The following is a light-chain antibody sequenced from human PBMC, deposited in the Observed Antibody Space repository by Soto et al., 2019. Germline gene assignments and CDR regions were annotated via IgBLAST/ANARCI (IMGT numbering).Light chain of an antibody. CDR1: QSVSNNY. CDR3: QQYGSSGT. J-gene: IGKJ1*01. CDR2: GAS. V-gene: IGKV3-20*01. Sequence: QSPGTLALSPGERSTLSCRASQSVSNNYLAWYQQKPGQAPRLLIYGASNRATGIPDRFSGSGSGTDFTLTISRLEPEDFAVYYCQQYGSSGTFGQGTKVDIK.